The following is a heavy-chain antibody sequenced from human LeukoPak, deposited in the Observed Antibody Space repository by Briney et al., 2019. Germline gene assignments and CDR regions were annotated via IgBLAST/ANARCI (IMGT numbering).Heavy chain of an antibody. CDR2: INPHSGGT. J-gene: IGHJ4*02. V-gene: IGHV1-2*02. D-gene: IGHD6-19*01. Sequence: ASVTVSCKASGYTFTDYYTHWVRQAPGQGLEWMGWINPHSGGTSYAQKFQGRVTMTRDTSISTAYMELTRLTSDDTGVYYCARGPQYGSDWNFRRVIDYWGQGTLVTVSS. CDR3: ARGPQYGSDWNFRRVIDY. CDR1: GYTFTDYY.